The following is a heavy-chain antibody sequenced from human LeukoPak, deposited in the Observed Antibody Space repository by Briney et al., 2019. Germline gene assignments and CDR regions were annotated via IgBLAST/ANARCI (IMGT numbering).Heavy chain of an antibody. D-gene: IGHD3-22*01. CDR1: GGSISSGGYY. CDR3: ARDNYYDSSGAIDY. Sequence: SETLSLTCTVSGGSISSGGYYWSWVRQHPGKGLEWLGYIYYSGSTYYNPPLKSRVTISVDTSKNQFSLKLSSVTAADTAVYYCARDNYYDSSGAIDYWGQGTLVTVSS. J-gene: IGHJ4*02. CDR2: IYYSGST. V-gene: IGHV4-31*03.